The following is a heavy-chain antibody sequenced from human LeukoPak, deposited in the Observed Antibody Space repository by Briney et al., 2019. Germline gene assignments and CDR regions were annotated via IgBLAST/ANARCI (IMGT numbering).Heavy chain of an antibody. Sequence: GGSLRLSCTASGFTFGDYAMSWFRQAPGKGLEWVGFIRNRPNGGTTEYAASVKGRFTISRDDSKSIAYLQMNSPKIEDTAVYYCTRGDYSNYDYWGQGTLVTVSS. CDR3: TRGDYSNYDY. CDR1: GFTFGDYA. V-gene: IGHV3-49*03. D-gene: IGHD4-11*01. J-gene: IGHJ4*02. CDR2: IRNRPNGGTT.